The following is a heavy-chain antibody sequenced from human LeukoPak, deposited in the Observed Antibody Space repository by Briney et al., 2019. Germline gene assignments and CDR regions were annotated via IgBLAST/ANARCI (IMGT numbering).Heavy chain of an antibody. Sequence: PGGSLRLSCAASGFTFSSYAMHWVRQAPGKGLEWVAVISYDGSNKYYADSVKGRFTTSRDNSKNTLYLQMNSLRAEDTAVYYCARDWPLTPRGAGDAFDIWGQGTMVTVSS. CDR2: ISYDGSNK. CDR3: ARDWPLTPRGAGDAFDI. D-gene: IGHD3-9*01. V-gene: IGHV3-30-3*01. CDR1: GFTFSSYA. J-gene: IGHJ3*02.